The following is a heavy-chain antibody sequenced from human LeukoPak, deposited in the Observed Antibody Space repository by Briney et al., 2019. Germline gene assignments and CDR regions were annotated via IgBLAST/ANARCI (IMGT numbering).Heavy chain of an antibody. CDR3: ARGHLGFEPLIIAVAGVSYFDY. J-gene: IGHJ4*02. V-gene: IGHV4-30-4*01. D-gene: IGHD6-19*01. Sequence: SQTLSLTCTVSGGSISCGDYYWSWIHQPPGKGLKWIGYIFYSGNTYYNPSLKSRVPISVDTSKNRFSLKLSSVTAADTAVYYCARGHLGFEPLIIAVAGVSYFDYWGQGTLVTVSS. CDR1: GGSISCGDYY. CDR2: IFYSGNT.